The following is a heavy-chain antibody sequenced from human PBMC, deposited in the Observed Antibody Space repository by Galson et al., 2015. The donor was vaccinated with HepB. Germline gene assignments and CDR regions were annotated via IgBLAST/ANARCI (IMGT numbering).Heavy chain of an antibody. D-gene: IGHD5-12*01. J-gene: IGHJ4*02. CDR3: ARGLGKGGYDPENDY. CDR1: GSTFTGYY. Sequence: SVKVSCKASGSTFTGYYMHWVRQAPGQGLEWMGRINPNSGGTNYAQKFQGRVTMTRDTSISTAYMELSRLRSDDTAVYYCARGLGKGGYDPENDYWGQGTLVTVSS. V-gene: IGHV1-2*06. CDR2: INPNSGGT.